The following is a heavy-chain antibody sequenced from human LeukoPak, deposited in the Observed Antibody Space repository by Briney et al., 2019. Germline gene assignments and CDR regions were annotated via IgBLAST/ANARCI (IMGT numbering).Heavy chain of an antibody. CDR1: GGSISGSYY. CDR2: IYSGGRI. V-gene: IGHV4-39*07. J-gene: IGHJ3*02. Sequence: SETLSLTCSVSGGSISGSYYWVWTRQPPGKGLEWIGSIYSGGRIYYNPSLKSRVTILVDTSKNHLSLKLTTVTAADTAVYYSARAPWAYGNYVHAFDIWGQGTMVTVSS. CDR3: ARAPWAYGNYVHAFDI. D-gene: IGHD4-11*01.